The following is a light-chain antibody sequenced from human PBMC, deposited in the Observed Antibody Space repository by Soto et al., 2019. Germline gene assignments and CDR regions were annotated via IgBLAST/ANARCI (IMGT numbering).Light chain of an antibody. CDR2: KAS. V-gene: IGKV1-5*03. J-gene: IGKJ2*01. Sequence: DITMTQSPSTLSASVGDRVTITCRASQSISSWLAWYQQKPGKAPKLLIYKASSLESGVPSRFSGSGSGTEFTLTISSLQPDDFATYYCQQYNSYSRYTFGQGTKLEIK. CDR1: QSISSW. CDR3: QQYNSYSRYT.